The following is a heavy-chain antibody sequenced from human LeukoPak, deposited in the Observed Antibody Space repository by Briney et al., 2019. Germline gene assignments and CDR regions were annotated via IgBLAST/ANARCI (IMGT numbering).Heavy chain of an antibody. Sequence: GGSLRLSCAASGFTLSSYAMSWVRQAPGKGLEWVSSTIGSGSNTFYADSVKGRFTISRNNSKNTLYLQMNSLRAEDTAVYYCAKHIGSSGSYNFDYWGQGTLVTVSS. CDR2: TIGSGSNT. V-gene: IGHV3-23*01. D-gene: IGHD3-22*01. CDR1: GFTLSSYA. CDR3: AKHIGSSGSYNFDY. J-gene: IGHJ4*02.